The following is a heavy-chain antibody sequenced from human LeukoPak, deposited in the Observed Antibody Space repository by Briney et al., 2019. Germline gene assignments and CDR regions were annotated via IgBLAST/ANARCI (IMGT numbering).Heavy chain of an antibody. V-gene: IGHV4-34*01. CDR3: ARGLRRIDY. Sequence: PSETLSLTCAVYGGSFSGYYWSWIRQPPGEGLEWIGEINHSGSTNYNPSLKSRVTISVDTSKNQFSLKLSSVTAADTAVYYCARGLRRIDYWGQGTLVTVSS. CDR2: INHSGST. CDR1: GGSFSGYY. J-gene: IGHJ4*02.